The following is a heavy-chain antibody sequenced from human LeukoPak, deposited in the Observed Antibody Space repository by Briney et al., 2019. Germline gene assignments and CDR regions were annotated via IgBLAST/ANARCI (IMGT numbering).Heavy chain of an antibody. CDR2: TTRNSAGT. D-gene: IGHD6-13*01. J-gene: IGHJ6*02. V-gene: IGHV1-2*02. CDR1: GFTFTDYY. CDR3: SRVRIGQQLDKYYYYAMDV. Sequence: GASLKLSCTASGFTFTDYYMHWVRQAPGQGLEWISTTTRNSAGTNYADSVKGRFTITTDTSNNTPYLEVSSLRADDTAVYYCSRVRIGQQLDKYYYYAMDVGGEGTTVTV.